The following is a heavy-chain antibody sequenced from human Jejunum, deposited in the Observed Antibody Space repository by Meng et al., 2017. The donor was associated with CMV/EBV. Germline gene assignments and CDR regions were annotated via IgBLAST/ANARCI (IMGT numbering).Heavy chain of an antibody. CDR2: ISNDGDTT. CDR1: GFTFRNYP. V-gene: IGHV3-30-3*01. J-gene: IGHJ4*02. Sequence: ASGFTFRNYPIHWVRQVPDKGLEWVAGISNDGDTTYLADSVKGRFSISRDNSKNTVYLQMNSLRGEDTAVYYCARENDYRNYFDSWGRGTRVTVSS. D-gene: IGHD4-11*01. CDR3: ARENDYRNYFDS.